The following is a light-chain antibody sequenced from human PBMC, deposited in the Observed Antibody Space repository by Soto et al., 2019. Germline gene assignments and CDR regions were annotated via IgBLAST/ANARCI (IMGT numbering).Light chain of an antibody. CDR3: SSYTDRQSYL. Sequence: QSALTQPASVSGSPGQSITISCTGTSSDIGSSNYVSWYQHHPGKAPQLMIYEVSNRPSGVSDRFSGSKSGNTASLTISGLQAEDEAAYYCSSYTDRQSYLFGTGTKLTVL. CDR2: EVS. J-gene: IGLJ1*01. V-gene: IGLV2-14*01. CDR1: SSDIGSSNY.